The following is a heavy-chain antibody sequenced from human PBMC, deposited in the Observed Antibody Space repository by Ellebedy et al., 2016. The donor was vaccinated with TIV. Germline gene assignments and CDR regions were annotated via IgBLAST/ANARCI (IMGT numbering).Heavy chain of an antibody. CDR1: GFTLDNYA. D-gene: IGHD3-9*01. Sequence: GESLKISCAASGFTLDNYAMFWVRQAPGQGLEGVSGISGGVASVYYADSVKGRFTISRDISKNSVFLQMNSLRAEDTAVYHCANILTGPTDYWGQGTLVTVSS. J-gene: IGHJ4*02. V-gene: IGHV3-23*01. CDR3: ANILTGPTDY. CDR2: ISGGVASV.